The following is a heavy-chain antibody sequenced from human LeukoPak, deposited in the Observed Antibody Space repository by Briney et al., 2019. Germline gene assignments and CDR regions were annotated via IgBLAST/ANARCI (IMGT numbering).Heavy chain of an antibody. CDR2: IYSSGST. CDR3: AREHMVRGVINR. J-gene: IGHJ4*02. V-gene: IGHV4-4*07. D-gene: IGHD3-10*01. Sequence: PSETLSLTCTVSGGSISNYYWSWIRHPAGKRLEWLGRIYSSGSTNYNPSLESRVTVSVDTSKNQFSLKLSSVTAADTAVYYCAREHMVRGVINRWGQGALVTVSS. CDR1: GGSISNYY.